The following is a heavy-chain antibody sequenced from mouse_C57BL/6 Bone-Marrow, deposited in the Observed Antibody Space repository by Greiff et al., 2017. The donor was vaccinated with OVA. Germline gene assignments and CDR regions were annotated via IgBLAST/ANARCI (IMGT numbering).Heavy chain of an antibody. D-gene: IGHD2-2*01. CDR3: AKTTMVRDY. Sequence: QVQLQQSGAELAKPGASVKLSCKASGYTFTSYWMHWVKQRPGQGLEWIGSINPSRGDTKYNQKFKDKATLTADKSSSTAYMQLSSLTYEDSAVYYCAKTTMVRDYWGQGTTLTVSS. V-gene: IGHV1-7*01. J-gene: IGHJ2*01. CDR2: INPSRGDT. CDR1: GYTFTSYW.